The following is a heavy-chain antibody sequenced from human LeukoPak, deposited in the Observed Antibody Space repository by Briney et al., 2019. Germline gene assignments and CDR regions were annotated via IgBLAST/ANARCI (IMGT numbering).Heavy chain of an antibody. D-gene: IGHD4-11*01. CDR2: IDWDDDK. V-gene: IGHV2-70*11. CDR3: ARTHDYNYYFDY. CDR1: GGSISSYY. J-gene: IGHJ4*02. Sequence: TLSLTCTVSGGSISSYYWSWIRQPPGKALEWLARIDWDDDKYYSTSLKTRLTISKDTSKNQVVLTMTNMDPVDTATYYCARTHDYNYYFDYWGQGTLVTVSS.